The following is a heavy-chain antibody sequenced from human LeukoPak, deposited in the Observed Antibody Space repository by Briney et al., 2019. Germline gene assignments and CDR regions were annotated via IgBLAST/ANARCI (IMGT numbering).Heavy chain of an antibody. D-gene: IGHD4-11*01. CDR1: GGSISSSTYY. CDR2: ISYSGNT. Sequence: SESLSLTCTVSGGSISSSTYYWGWVRQAPGKGLEWIGTISYSGNTYYNPSLRSRVTISVDTSKNQFSLKLSSVTAADTAVYYCARGLTTVTTNFDYWGQGTLVTVSS. CDR3: ARGLTTVTTNFDY. J-gene: IGHJ4*02. V-gene: IGHV4-39*01.